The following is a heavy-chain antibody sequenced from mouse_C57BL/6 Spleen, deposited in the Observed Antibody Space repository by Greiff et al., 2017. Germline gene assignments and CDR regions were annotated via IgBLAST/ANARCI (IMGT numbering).Heavy chain of an antibody. D-gene: IGHD2-3*01. CDR3: AMGDDGYWAWFAY. CDR2: IHPSDSDT. CDR1: GYTFTSYW. Sequence: QVQLQQPGAELVKPGASVKVSCKASGYTFTSYWMHWVKQRPGQGLEWIGRIHPSDSDTNSNQKFKGKATLTVDKSSSTAYMQLSSLTSEDSAVYYCAMGDDGYWAWFAYWGQGTLVTVSA. V-gene: IGHV1-74*01. J-gene: IGHJ3*01.